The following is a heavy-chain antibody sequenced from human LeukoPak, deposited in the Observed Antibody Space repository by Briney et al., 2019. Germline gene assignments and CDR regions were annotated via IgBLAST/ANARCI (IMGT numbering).Heavy chain of an antibody. D-gene: IGHD6-13*01. V-gene: IGHV3-7*01. J-gene: IGHJ4*02. CDR2: IKQDGSEK. CDR1: GFTFSSYW. Sequence: GGSLRLSCAASGFTFSSYWMSWVRQAPGKGLEWVANIKQDGSEKYYVDSVKGRFTISRDNAKNSLYPQMNSLRAEDTAVYYCARGYSSSWYYYWGQGTLVTVSS. CDR3: ARGYSSSWYYY.